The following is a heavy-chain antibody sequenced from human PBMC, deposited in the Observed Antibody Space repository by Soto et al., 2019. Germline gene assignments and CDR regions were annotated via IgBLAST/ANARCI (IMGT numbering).Heavy chain of an antibody. CDR2: IVVGSGNT. J-gene: IGHJ4*02. D-gene: IGHD1-26*01. Sequence: AASVKVSCKASGFTFTSTAVQWVRQARGQRLEWIGWIVVGSGNTNYAQKFQERVTITRDMSTSTAYMELSSLRSEDTAVYYCAAAVVGATFDYWGQGALVTVSS. V-gene: IGHV1-58*01. CDR1: GFTFTSTA. CDR3: AAAVVGATFDY.